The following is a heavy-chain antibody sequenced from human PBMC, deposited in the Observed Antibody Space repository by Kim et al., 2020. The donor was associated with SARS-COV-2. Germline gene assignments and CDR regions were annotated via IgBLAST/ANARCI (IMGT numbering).Heavy chain of an antibody. Sequence: GGSLRLSCAASGFTFDDYAMHWVRQAPGKGLEWVSLISGDGGSTYYADSVKGRFTISRDNSKNSLYLQMNSLRTEDTALYYCAKDNPYGSGPNYYYYGMDVWGQGTTVTVSS. CDR1: GFTFDDYA. CDR3: AKDNPYGSGPNYYYYGMDV. V-gene: IGHV3-43*02. J-gene: IGHJ6*02. CDR2: ISGDGGST. D-gene: IGHD3-10*01.